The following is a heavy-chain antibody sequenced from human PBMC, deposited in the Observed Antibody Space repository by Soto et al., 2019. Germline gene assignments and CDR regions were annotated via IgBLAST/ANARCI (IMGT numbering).Heavy chain of an antibody. CDR2: TYFTGTT. D-gene: IGHD3-10*01. Sequence: WTWLRQPPGKGLEWIGYTYFTGTTDYNPSLKSRVTISADPSKNQFSLTLTSVTAADTAVYYCAREGRRISMIRGFDPWGQGILVTVSS. CDR3: AREGRRISMIRGFDP. V-gene: IGHV4-59*01. J-gene: IGHJ5*02.